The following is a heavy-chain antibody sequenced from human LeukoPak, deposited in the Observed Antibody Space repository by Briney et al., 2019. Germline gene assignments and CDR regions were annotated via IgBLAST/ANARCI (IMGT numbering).Heavy chain of an antibody. Sequence: PGRSLRLSCAASRFTFSTYAMHWVRQAPGKGLEWLAVISYDGSNKYYADSVKGRFTISRDNSRNTLYLQVNSLRADDTAVYYCAREGTQWLVRWSFDYWGQGTLVTVSS. CDR2: ISYDGSNK. J-gene: IGHJ4*02. CDR3: AREGTQWLVRWSFDY. CDR1: RFTFSTYA. D-gene: IGHD6-19*01. V-gene: IGHV3-30-3*01.